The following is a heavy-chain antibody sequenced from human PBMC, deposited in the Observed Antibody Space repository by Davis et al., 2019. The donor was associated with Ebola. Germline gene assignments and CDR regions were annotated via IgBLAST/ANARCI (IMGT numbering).Heavy chain of an antibody. D-gene: IGHD2-2*01. V-gene: IGHV3-48*02. J-gene: IGHJ4*02. Sequence: GESLKISCAASGFTFSSYSMNWVRQAPGKGLEWVAHISSSSTTIYYADSVKGRFTISRDNAKNSLYLQMNSLRDEDTAVYYCARGWEYCSSTSCYLAYWGQGTLVTVSS. CDR3: ARGWEYCSSTSCYLAY. CDR1: GFTFSSYS. CDR2: ISSSSTTI.